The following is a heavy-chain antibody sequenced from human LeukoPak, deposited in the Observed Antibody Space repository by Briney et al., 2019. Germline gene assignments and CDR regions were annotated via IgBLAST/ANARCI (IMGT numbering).Heavy chain of an antibody. CDR3: AREREGALSPIFTSGSHWFDP. J-gene: IGHJ5*02. CDR2: ISSSSSYI. CDR1: GFTFSSYS. D-gene: IGHD1-26*01. Sequence: PGGSLRLSCAASGFTFSSYSMNWVRQAPGKGLGWVSSISSSSSYIYYADSVKGRFTISRDNAKNSLYLQMNSLRAEDTAVYYCAREREGALSPIFTSGSHWFDPWGQGTLVTVSS. V-gene: IGHV3-21*01.